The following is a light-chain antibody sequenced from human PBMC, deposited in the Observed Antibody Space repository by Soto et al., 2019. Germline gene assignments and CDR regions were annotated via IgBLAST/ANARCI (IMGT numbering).Light chain of an antibody. V-gene: IGKV1-33*01. CDR3: QHYDNFPIT. CDR1: QDIINY. J-gene: IGKJ5*01. Sequence: DSQMTQPPSALSASVADRVTITCQARQDIINYLNWHQLNRGKAPKLLIFDAFNLQTGGPSRFFGSASGTHFTLTIGSLQPEDIGTYYCQHYDNFPITFGQGTRLEI. CDR2: DAF.